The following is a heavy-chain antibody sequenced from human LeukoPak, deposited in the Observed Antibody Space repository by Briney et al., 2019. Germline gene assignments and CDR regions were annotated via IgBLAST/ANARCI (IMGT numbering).Heavy chain of an antibody. J-gene: IGHJ4*02. D-gene: IGHD2-15*01. V-gene: IGHV3-23*01. Sequence: GGSLRLSCAASGFTFSSYAMNWVRQAPGKGLEWVSSISGSGGNTYYADSVKGRFTISRDNSKNTLYLRMNRLRAEDTAVYYCAPKVVGSTPFDYWGQGTLVTVSS. CDR1: GFTFSSYA. CDR2: ISGSGGNT. CDR3: APKVVGSTPFDY.